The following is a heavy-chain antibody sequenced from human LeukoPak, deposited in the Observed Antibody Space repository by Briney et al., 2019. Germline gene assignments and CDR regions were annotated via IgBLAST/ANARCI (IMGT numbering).Heavy chain of an antibody. J-gene: IGHJ4*02. D-gene: IGHD3/OR15-3a*01. CDR1: GFTFNTYA. V-gene: IGHV3-23*01. CDR2: ISGSGGST. Sequence: PGGSLRLSCAASGFTFNTYAMSWVRQAPGKGLEWVSAISGSGGSTFHADSVKGRFTISRDNSKNTLYLQMNSLKAEDTAVYYCAKDWTSIKYDSWGQGTLVTVSS. CDR3: AKDWTSIKYDS.